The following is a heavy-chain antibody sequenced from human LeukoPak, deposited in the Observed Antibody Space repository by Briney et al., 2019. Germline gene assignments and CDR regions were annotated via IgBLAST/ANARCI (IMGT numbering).Heavy chain of an antibody. V-gene: IGHV3-23*01. CDR1: GFTFSSYA. Sequence: GGSLRLSCAASGFTFSSYAMSWVRQAPGKGLEWVSAISGSGGSTYYADSVKGRFTISRDNSKNTLYLQMNSLRAEDTAVYYCAKDGWAAELERYAFDIWGQGTMVTVSS. CDR3: AKDGWAAELERYAFDI. J-gene: IGHJ3*02. D-gene: IGHD1-1*01. CDR2: ISGSGGST.